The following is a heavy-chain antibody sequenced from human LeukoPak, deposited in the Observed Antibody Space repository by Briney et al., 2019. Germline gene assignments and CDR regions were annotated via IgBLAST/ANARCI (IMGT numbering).Heavy chain of an antibody. CDR1: GGTFSSYA. CDR2: INPSGGST. J-gene: IGHJ4*02. V-gene: IGHV1-46*01. Sequence: GSSVKVSCKASGGTFSSYAISWVRQAPGQGLEWMGIINPSGGSTSYAQKFQGRVTMTRDTSTSTVYMELSSLRSEDTAVYYCARVWGSGWYFGYWGQGTLVTVSS. CDR3: ARVWGSGWYFGY. D-gene: IGHD6-19*01.